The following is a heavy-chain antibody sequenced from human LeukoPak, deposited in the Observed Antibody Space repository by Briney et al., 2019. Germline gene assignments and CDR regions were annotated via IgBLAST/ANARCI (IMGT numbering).Heavy chain of an antibody. CDR3: ARHWVLPTKFDP. CDR2: INHSGST. D-gene: IGHD1-14*01. Sequence: SETLSLTCTVSGGSISSSSYYWGWIRQPPGKGLEWIGEINHSGSTNYNPSLKSRVTISVDTSKNQFSLKLSSVTAADTAVYYCARHWVLPTKFDPWGQGTLVTVSS. V-gene: IGHV4-39*01. J-gene: IGHJ5*02. CDR1: GGSISSSSYY.